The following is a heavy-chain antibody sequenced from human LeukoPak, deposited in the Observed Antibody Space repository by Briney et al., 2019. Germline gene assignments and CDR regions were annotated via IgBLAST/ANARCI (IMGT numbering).Heavy chain of an antibody. D-gene: IGHD6-19*01. CDR2: IYYSGST. CDR1: GGSISSYY. CDR3: ARRRQWLYYFDY. V-gene: IGHV4-59*08. J-gene: IGHJ4*02. Sequence: SETLSLTCTVSGGSISSYYWSWIRQPPGKGLEWIGYIYYSGSTNYNPCLKSRVTISVDTSKNQFSLKLSSVTAADTAVYYCARRRQWLYYFDYWGQGTLVTVSS.